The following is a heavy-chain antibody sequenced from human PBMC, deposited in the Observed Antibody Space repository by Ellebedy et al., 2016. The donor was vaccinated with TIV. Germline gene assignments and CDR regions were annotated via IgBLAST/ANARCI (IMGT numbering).Heavy chain of an antibody. J-gene: IGHJ5*02. Sequence: GESLKISCAASGFSFSSYIMNWVRQAPGKAPAWVSSISSDSSDLSYADSGKGRFTISRDNDKNLLYLQMNTLGVEDTAVYYCAAGSREYWFDPWGQGTLVTVSS. CDR1: GFSFSSYI. D-gene: IGHD3-10*01. CDR2: ISSDSSDL. CDR3: AAGSREYWFDP. V-gene: IGHV3-21*01.